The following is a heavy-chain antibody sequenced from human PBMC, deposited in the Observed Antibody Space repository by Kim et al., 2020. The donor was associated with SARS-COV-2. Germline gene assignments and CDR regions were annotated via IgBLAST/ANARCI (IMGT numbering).Heavy chain of an antibody. CDR3: ARDEDIVVVPALLYYYYYGMDV. J-gene: IGHJ6*02. D-gene: IGHD2-2*01. CDR1: GFTFSSYS. CDR2: ISSSSSTI. V-gene: IGHV3-48*02. Sequence: GGSLRLSCAASGFTFSSYSMNWVRQAPGKGLEWVSYISSSSSTIYYADSVKGRFTISRDNAKNSLYLQMNSLRDEDTAVYYCARDEDIVVVPALLYYYYYGMDVWGQGTTVTVSS.